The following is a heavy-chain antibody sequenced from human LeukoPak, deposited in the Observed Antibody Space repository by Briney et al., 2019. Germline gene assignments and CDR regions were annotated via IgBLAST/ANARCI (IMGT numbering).Heavy chain of an antibody. V-gene: IGHV3-23*01. CDR2: ISGSGVST. CDR1: GFTFSTYA. D-gene: IGHD1-26*01. J-gene: IGHJ4*02. Sequence: GGSLRLSCAASGFTFSTYAMNWVRQAPGKGLEWVSGISGSGVSTYYADSVKGRFTISRDNAKNSLYLQMNSLRAEDTAVYYCARDVVGATRGIFDYWGQGTLVTVSS. CDR3: ARDVVGATRGIFDY.